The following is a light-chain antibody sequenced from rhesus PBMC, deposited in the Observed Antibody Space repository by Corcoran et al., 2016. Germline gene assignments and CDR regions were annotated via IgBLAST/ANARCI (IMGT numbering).Light chain of an antibody. CDR3: RQRNIYPFT. CDR2: DAS. CDR1: QGISSF. J-gene: IGKJ3*01. V-gene: IGKV1-38*01. Sequence: DIQLTQSPSSLSASVGDRVTITCRASQGISSFLAWYQQKPGKAPNLLIYDASNLQSGVPSRFSGSGSGTDFTHTISSLQPEDFAFYYCRQRNIYPFTFGPETKLDIK.